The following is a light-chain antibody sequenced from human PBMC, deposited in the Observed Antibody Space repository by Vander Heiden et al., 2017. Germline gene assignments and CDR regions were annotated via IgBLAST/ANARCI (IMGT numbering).Light chain of an antibody. Sequence: PSTLSVSPGERATLSCRASQSIGSNLAWYQQKPGQAPWLLIYDASTRATGVPARFSGSGSGTEFTLTISSLQSEDFAVYFCQQYNNWPLTFGGGTKVEIK. CDR1: QSIGSN. CDR3: QQYNNWPLT. CDR2: DAS. V-gene: IGKV3-15*01. J-gene: IGKJ4*01.